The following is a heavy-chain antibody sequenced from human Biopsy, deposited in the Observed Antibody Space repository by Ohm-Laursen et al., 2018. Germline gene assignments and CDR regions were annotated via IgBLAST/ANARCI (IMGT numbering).Heavy chain of an antibody. D-gene: IGHD3-22*01. Sequence: SLRLSCAASGFSFSSYSMSWIRQAPGKGLEWVSSVTTTSSYIYYADSVKGRFTISRDTSRNTLYMQMNSLRVEDTALYYCARDAEEFDSSGPRFDYWGQGTLVTVSS. CDR3: ARDAEEFDSSGPRFDY. J-gene: IGHJ4*02. CDR1: GFSFSSYS. V-gene: IGHV3-21*01. CDR2: VTTTSSYI.